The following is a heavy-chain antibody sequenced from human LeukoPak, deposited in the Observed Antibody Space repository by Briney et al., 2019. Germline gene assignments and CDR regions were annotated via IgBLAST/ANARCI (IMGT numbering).Heavy chain of an antibody. D-gene: IGHD1-26*01. CDR1: GFTFSSYG. CDR3: AKDRSFRLGAFDI. J-gene: IGHJ3*02. CDR2: ISYDGSNK. V-gene: IGHV3-30*18. Sequence: GRSLRLSCAASGFTFSSYGMHWVRQAPGKGLEWVAVISYDGSNKYYADSVKGRFTISRDNSKNTPYLQTNSLRAEDTAVYYCAKDRSFRLGAFDIWGQGTMVTVSS.